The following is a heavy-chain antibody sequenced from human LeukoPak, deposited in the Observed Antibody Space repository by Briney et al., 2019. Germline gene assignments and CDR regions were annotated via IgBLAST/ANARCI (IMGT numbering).Heavy chain of an antibody. CDR1: GFTFSSYG. D-gene: IGHD6-6*01. CDR2: ITSSSSYI. CDR3: ARSYSSSRGNFDY. Sequence: GGSLRLSCAASGFTFSSYGMNWVRQAPGKGREWVSSITSSSSYIYYADSVKGRFTISRDNARNSLYLQMNSLRAEDTAVYYCARSYSSSRGNFDYWGQGTLVTVSS. J-gene: IGHJ4*02. V-gene: IGHV3-21*01.